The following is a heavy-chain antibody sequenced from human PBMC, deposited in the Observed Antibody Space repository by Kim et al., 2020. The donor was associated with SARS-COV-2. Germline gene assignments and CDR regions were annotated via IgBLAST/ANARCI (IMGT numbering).Heavy chain of an antibody. CDR3: ATSDTAMATSYFDY. Sequence: NLPLRSRVTRSVDTSKNQFSLKMSSVTAADTAVYYCATSDTAMATSYFDYWGQGTLVTVSS. D-gene: IGHD5-18*01. V-gene: IGHV4-39*01. J-gene: IGHJ4*02.